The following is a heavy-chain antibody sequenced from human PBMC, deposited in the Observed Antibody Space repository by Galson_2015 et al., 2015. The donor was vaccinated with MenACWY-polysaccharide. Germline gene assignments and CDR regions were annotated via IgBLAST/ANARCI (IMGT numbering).Heavy chain of an antibody. Sequence: SETLSLTCTVSGGSISSYRWTWIRQPPGKGLEWIGYIHYTGTTKYNPSLTSRVTISVDTSKKYFSLKLSSVTAADTAVYYCAGLMAGSPFGWFDPWGQGTLVTVSS. D-gene: IGHD6-19*01. CDR2: IHYTGTT. CDR3: AGLMAGSPFGWFDP. CDR1: GGSISSYR. V-gene: IGHV4-59*01. J-gene: IGHJ5*02.